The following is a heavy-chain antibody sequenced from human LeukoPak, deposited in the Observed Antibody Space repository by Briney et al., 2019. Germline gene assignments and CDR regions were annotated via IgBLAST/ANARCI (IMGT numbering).Heavy chain of an antibody. Sequence: PSETLSLTCTVSGGSISSYYWSWLRQPPGKGLEWIGYIYCSGSTNYNPSLKSRVTISVDTSKNQFSLKLSSVTVADTAVYYCARAADSSSWFLIDYWGQGTLVTVSS. V-gene: IGHV4-59*01. CDR2: IYCSGST. J-gene: IGHJ4*02. CDR1: GGSISSYY. D-gene: IGHD6-13*01. CDR3: ARAADSSSWFLIDY.